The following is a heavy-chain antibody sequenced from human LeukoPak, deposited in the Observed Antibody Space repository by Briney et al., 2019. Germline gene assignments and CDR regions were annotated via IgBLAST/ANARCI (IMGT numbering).Heavy chain of an antibody. CDR2: IYYSGST. Sequence: SETLSLTCTVSGGSISSSSYYWGWIRQPPGKGLEWIGYIYYSGSTNYNPSLKSRVTISVDTSKNQFSLKLSSVTAADTAVYYCARGRERSLDYWGQGTLVTVSS. D-gene: IGHD1-26*01. V-gene: IGHV4-61*05. CDR1: GGSISSSSYY. CDR3: ARGRERSLDY. J-gene: IGHJ4*02.